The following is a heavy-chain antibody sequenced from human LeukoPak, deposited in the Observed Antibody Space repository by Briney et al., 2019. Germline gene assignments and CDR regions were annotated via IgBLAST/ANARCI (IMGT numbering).Heavy chain of an antibody. D-gene: IGHD1-14*01. J-gene: IGHJ4*02. CDR2: IYYSGST. CDR1: GGSISSSSYY. Sequence: PSETLSLTCTVSGGSISSSSYYWGWIRQPPGKGLEWIGSIYYSGSTYYNPSLKSRVTISVDTSKNQFSLKLSSVTAADTAVYYCARQGGQGGILPLGYFDYWGQGTLVTVSS. V-gene: IGHV4-39*01. CDR3: ARQGGQGGILPLGYFDY.